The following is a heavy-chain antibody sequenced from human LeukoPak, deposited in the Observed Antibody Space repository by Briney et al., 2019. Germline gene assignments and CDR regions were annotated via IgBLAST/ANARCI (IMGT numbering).Heavy chain of an antibody. CDR1: GGSFSGYY. CDR2: INHSGST. CDR3: ARRRSSGCFDY. V-gene: IGHV4-34*01. Sequence: SETLSLTCAVYGGSFSGYYWSWIRQPPGKGLEWIGEINHSGSTNYNPSLTSRVTISVDTSKNQFSLTLSSVTAADTAVYYCARRRSSGCFDYWGQGTLVTVSS. D-gene: IGHD6-19*01. J-gene: IGHJ4*02.